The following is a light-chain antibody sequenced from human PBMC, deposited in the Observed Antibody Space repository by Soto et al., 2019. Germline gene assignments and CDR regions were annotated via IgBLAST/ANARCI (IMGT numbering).Light chain of an antibody. CDR3: QQRNYWQVT. V-gene: IGKV3-11*01. CDR1: QSVSSY. J-gene: IGKJ5*01. Sequence: EVVLTQSPITLSLSPGERATLSCRASQSVSSYLAWYQQKPGQAPRILIYDVSNRATGIPARFSGSGSGTDFTLTISSLETEDFAVYYCQQRNYWQVTFGQGTRLEIK. CDR2: DVS.